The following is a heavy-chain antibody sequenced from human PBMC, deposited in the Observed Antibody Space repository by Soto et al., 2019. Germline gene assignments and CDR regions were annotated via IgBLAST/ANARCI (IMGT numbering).Heavy chain of an antibody. CDR2: ISSKGGST. CDR1: GFTFSSYA. CDR3: ARGSQQLAFDY. Sequence: PGGSLRLSCAASGFTFSSYAMHWVRQAPGKGLENVSAISSKGGSTYYAKSVKGKFTNSRDNSKNTLYLQMGSLRAEDMAVYYCARGSQQLAFDYWGQGT. J-gene: IGHJ4*02. D-gene: IGHD6-13*01. V-gene: IGHV3-64*01.